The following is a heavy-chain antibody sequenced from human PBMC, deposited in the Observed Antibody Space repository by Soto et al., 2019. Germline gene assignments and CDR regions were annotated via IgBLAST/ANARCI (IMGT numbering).Heavy chain of an antibody. J-gene: IGHJ1*01. CDR3: ARVAHMLVVVIKPSFYS. CDR1: GYTFTSYG. V-gene: IGHV1-18*01. CDR2: ISTNNGNT. D-gene: IGHD3-22*01. Sequence: ASVKVSCKASGYTFTSYGISWVRQAPGQGLEWMGWISTNNGNTNYAQKLQGRVTMTTGTSTSTAYMELRSLRSDDTAVYYCARVAHMLVVVIKPSFYSRGQRTPVTVSS.